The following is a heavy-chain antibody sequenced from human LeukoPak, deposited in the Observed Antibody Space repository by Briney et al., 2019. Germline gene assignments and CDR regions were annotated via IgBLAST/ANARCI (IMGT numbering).Heavy chain of an antibody. J-gene: IGHJ4*02. Sequence: PGGSLRLSCAASGFMFNTYGMTWVRQAPGKGLEWVATVGYRGETVDYADSVKGRFTISRDNSKNMLFLQMDDLRVEDTAMYYCTKPRVRGVYYFDYWGQGTLVSVSS. V-gene: IGHV3-23*01. D-gene: IGHD3-10*01. CDR3: TKPRVRGVYYFDY. CDR2: VGYRGETV. CDR1: GFMFNTYG.